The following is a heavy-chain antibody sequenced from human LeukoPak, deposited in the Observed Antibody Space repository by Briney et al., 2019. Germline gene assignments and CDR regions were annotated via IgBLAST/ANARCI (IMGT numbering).Heavy chain of an antibody. V-gene: IGHV3-13*01. Sequence: GGSLRLSCAASGFTFSSYDVHWVRQATGRGLVWVSAMGTAGDTYYAGSVKGRFTISREDAKNSFYLQMNSLRAGDTAVYYCAALGGSIYWGQGTVVTVSS. J-gene: IGHJ4*02. CDR1: GFTFSSYD. CDR3: AALGGSIY. CDR2: MGTAGDT. D-gene: IGHD1-26*01.